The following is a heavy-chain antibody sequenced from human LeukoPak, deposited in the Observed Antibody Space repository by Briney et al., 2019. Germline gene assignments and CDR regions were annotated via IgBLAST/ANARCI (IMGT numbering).Heavy chain of an antibody. Sequence: GRSLRLSCAAPGFTFSSYSMNWVRQAPGKGLEWVSYISSSSSTIYYADSVKGRFTISRDNAKNSLYLQMNSLRAEDTAVYYCARRAVAGTKFGPFDYWGQGTLVTVSS. V-gene: IGHV3-48*01. CDR1: GFTFSSYS. CDR2: ISSSSSTI. CDR3: ARRAVAGTKFGPFDY. J-gene: IGHJ4*02. D-gene: IGHD6-19*01.